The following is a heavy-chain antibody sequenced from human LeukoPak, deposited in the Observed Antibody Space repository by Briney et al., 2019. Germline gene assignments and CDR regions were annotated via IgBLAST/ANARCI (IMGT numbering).Heavy chain of an antibody. CDR1: GYTFTGYY. CDR3: ARVRTAVAGKYYFDY. V-gene: IGHV1-2*02. J-gene: IGHJ4*02. D-gene: IGHD6-19*01. CDR2: INPNSGGT. Sequence: ASVKVSCKASGYTFTGYYMHWVRQAPGQGLEWMGWINPNSGGTNYAQKFQGRVTMTRDTSISTAYMELSRLRSDDTAVYYCARVRTAVAGKYYFDYWGQGTLVTVSS.